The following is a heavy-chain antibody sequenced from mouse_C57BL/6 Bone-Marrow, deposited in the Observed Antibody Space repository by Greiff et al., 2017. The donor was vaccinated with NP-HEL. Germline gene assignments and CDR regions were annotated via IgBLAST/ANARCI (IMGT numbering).Heavy chain of an antibody. CDR3: ARGRGNYDYAMDY. CDR2: INPNNGGT. CDR1: GYTFTDYY. J-gene: IGHJ4*01. Sequence: EVQLQQSGPEPVKPGASVKISCKASGYTFTDYYMNWVKQSHGKSLEWIGDINPNNGGTSYNQKFKGKATLTVDKSSSTAYMELRSLTSEDSAVYYCARGRGNYDYAMDYWGQGTSVTVSS. D-gene: IGHD2-1*01. V-gene: IGHV1-26*01.